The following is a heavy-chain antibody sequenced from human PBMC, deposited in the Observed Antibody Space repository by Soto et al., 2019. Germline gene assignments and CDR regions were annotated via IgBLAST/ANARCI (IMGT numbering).Heavy chain of an antibody. CDR1: GGTFSSYA. D-gene: IGHD6-13*01. J-gene: IGHJ6*02. V-gene: IGHV1-69*13. CDR2: IIPIFGTA. CDR3: ARVPRIAAGRGRVYYYGMDV. Sequence: SVKVSCKASGGTFSSYAISWVRQAPGQGLEWMGGIIPIFGTANYAQKFQGRVTITANESTSTAYMELSSLRSEDTAVYYCARVPRIAAGRGRVYYYGMDVWGQGTTVTVSS.